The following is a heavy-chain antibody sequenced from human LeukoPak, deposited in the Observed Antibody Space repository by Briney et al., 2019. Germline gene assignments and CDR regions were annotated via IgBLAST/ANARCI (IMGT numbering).Heavy chain of an antibody. CDR1: GFTLSSSE. CDR3: ARPTWTNYMDV. J-gene: IGHJ6*03. V-gene: IGHV3-48*03. D-gene: IGHD3/OR15-3a*01. Sequence: GGSLRLSCAASGFTLSSSEMNWVRQAPGKGLEWVSYISRSGSTIFYADSVRGRFAISRDNAKNSVSLQMNSLRAEDTAVYFCARPTWTNYMDVWGKGTAVTISS. CDR2: ISRSGSTI.